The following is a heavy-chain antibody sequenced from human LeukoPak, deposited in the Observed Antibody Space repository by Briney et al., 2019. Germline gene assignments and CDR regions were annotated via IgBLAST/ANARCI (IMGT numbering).Heavy chain of an antibody. CDR2: INPNSGGT. J-gene: IGHJ6*03. Sequence: ASVKVSCKASGYTFTGYYMHWVRQAPGQGLEWMGWINPNSGGTNYAQKFQGRVTMTRDTSISTAYMELSRLRSDDTAVYYCARDSGYCSSTSCYPAYYYYMDVWGKGTTVTVSS. V-gene: IGHV1-2*02. CDR3: ARDSGYCSSTSCYPAYYYYMDV. CDR1: GYTFTGYY. D-gene: IGHD2-2*01.